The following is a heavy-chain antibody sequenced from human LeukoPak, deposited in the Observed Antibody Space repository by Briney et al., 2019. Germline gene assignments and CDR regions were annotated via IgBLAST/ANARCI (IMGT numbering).Heavy chain of an antibody. J-gene: IGHJ6*02. CDR2: ISGGGGST. D-gene: IGHD3-16*01. Sequence: GGSLRLSCAASGFTFTSYSMNWVRQAPGKGLEWVSTISGGGGSTYYADSVKGRFTISRDNSKNTLYLQVNSLRAEDTAVYYCAKGGSVYYYYYYGMDVWGQGTTVTVSS. CDR1: GFTFTSYS. V-gene: IGHV3-23*01. CDR3: AKGGSVYYYYYYGMDV.